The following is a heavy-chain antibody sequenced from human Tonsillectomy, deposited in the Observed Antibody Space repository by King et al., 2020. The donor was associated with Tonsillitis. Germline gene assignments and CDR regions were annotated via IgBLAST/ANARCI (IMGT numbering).Heavy chain of an antibody. CDR1: GGSFSDYY. CDR3: ARGKYDFWSGYPDYFDY. J-gene: IGHJ4*02. CDR2: ISHSGSP. Sequence: VQLQQWGGGLLKPSETLSLTCAVYGGSFSDYYWSWIRQPPGKGLEWLGEISHSGSPNYNPSPKSRVTISVDRSKNQFSLKLSSVTAADTAMYYCARGKYDFWSGYPDYFDYWGQGTLVTVSS. V-gene: IGHV4-34*01. D-gene: IGHD3-3*01.